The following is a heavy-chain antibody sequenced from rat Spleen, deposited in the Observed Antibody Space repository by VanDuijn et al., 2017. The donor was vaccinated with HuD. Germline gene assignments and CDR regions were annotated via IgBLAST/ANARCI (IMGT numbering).Heavy chain of an antibody. CDR1: GFTFSDYG. J-gene: IGHJ4*01. CDR2: ISYDGSSA. Sequence: EVQLVESGGGLVQPGRSLKLSCAASGFTFSDYGMAWVRQAPTKGLEWVATISYDGSSAYYRDSVKGRFTISRDNAKNTQYLQMDSLRSEDTATYYCTRGYVMDAWGQGASVTVSS. V-gene: IGHV5-29*01. CDR3: TRGYVMDA.